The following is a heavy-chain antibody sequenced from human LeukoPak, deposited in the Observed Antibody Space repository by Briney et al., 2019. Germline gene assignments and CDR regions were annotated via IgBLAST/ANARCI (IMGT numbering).Heavy chain of an antibody. CDR3: ARAQIGGGYYFDY. Sequence: SQTLSLTCTVSGGSISSGGYYWSWIRQHPGKGLEWIGYIYYSGSTYYNPSLKSRVTISVDTSKNQFSLKLSSVTAADTAVYYCARAQIGGGYYFDYWGQGTLVTVSS. CDR2: IYYSGST. CDR1: GGSISSGGYY. J-gene: IGHJ4*02. V-gene: IGHV4-31*03. D-gene: IGHD2-15*01.